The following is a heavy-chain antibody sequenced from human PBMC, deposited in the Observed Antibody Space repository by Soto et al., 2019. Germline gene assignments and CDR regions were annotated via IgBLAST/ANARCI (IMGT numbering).Heavy chain of an antibody. Sequence: WASVKVSCKASGGKFSSYYMHWVRQAPGQGHEWMGIINPSGGSTSYAQKFQGRVTMTRDTSTSTVYMELSSLRSENTSVYYCARLKRGIVSIGAFDICGQGIMVTVSS. J-gene: IGHJ3*02. V-gene: IGHV1-46*01. CDR2: INPSGGST. CDR3: ARLKRGIVSIGAFDI. D-gene: IGHD2-15*01. CDR1: GGKFSSYY.